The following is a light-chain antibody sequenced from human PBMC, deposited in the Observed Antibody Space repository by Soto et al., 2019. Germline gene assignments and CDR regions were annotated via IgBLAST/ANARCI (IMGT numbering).Light chain of an antibody. J-gene: IGLJ3*02. CDR1: RNDVGAYNL. V-gene: IGLV2-11*01. CDR2: DVN. CDR3: CSYAGTYTWV. Sequence: QSVLTQSRSVSGSPGQSVTISCTGTRNDVGAYNLVSWYQQHPGKAPKLMIYDVNKRPSGVPDRFSGSKSGNTASLTISGLQAEDEADYHCCSYAGTYTWVFGGGTKVTVL.